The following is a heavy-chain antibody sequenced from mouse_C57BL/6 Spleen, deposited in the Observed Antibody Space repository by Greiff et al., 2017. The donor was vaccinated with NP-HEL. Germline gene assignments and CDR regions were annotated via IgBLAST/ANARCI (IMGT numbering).Heavy chain of an antibody. CDR3: TSTTVEYFDY. D-gene: IGHD1-1*01. CDR1: GYTFTSYW. V-gene: IGHV1-5*01. CDR2: IYPGNSDT. J-gene: IGHJ2*01. Sequence: VQLQESGTVLARPGASVKMSCKTSGYTFTSYWMHWVKQRPGQGLEWIGAIYPGNSDTSYNQKFKGKAKLTAGQPASTAYMEISSLTNEDSAVYYCTSTTVEYFDYWGQGTTLTVSS.